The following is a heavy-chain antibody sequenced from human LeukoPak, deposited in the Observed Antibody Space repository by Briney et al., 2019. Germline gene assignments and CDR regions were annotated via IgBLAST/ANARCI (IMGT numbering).Heavy chain of an antibody. CDR2: ISGSGGST. CDR1: GFTFSSYA. Sequence: PGGSLRLSCAASGFTFSSYAMSWVRQAPGKGLEWVSAISGSGGSTYYADSVKGRFTISRDNSKNTLYLQINSLRAEDTAVYYCATDDYDSSGLTQGGYFDYWGQGTLVTVSS. J-gene: IGHJ4*02. D-gene: IGHD3-22*01. CDR3: ATDDYDSSGLTQGGYFDY. V-gene: IGHV3-23*01.